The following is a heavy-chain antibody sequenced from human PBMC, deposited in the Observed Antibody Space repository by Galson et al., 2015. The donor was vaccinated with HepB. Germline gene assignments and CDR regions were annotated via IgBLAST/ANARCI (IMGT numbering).Heavy chain of an antibody. CDR2: ISYDGSNK. CDR1: GFTFSSYG. CDR3: AKSSSGYYYPASDFQH. D-gene: IGHD3-22*01. Sequence: SLRLSCAASGFTFSSYGMHWVRQAPGKGLEWVAVISYDGSNKYYADSVKGRFTISRDNSKNTLYLQMNSLRAEDTAVYYCAKSSSGYYYPASDFQHWGQGTLVTVSS. V-gene: IGHV3-30*18. J-gene: IGHJ1*01.